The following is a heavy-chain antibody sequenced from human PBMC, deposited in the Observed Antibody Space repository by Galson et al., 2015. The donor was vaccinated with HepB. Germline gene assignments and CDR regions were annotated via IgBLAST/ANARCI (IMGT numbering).Heavy chain of an antibody. J-gene: IGHJ4*02. CDR3: ARSPGYSSGWLTDY. V-gene: IGHV1-2*04. D-gene: IGHD6-19*01. CDR1: GYTFTGYY. CDR2: INPNSGGT. Sequence: SVKVSCKAPGYTFTGYYMHWVRQAPGQGLEWMGWINPNSGGTNYAQKFQGWVTMTRDTSISTAYMELSRLRSDDTAVYYCARSPGYSSGWLTDYWGQGTLVTVSS.